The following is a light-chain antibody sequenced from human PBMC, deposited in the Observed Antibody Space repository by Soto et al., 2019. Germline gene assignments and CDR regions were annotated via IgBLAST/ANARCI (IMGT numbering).Light chain of an antibody. J-gene: IGKJ1*01. CDR3: QQSNNWPWT. Sequence: EIVMTQSSATLSVSPGERATLSCRASQTASRNLAWYQQKRGQAPRLLMHSASTRATGFPARFSGSGSGTEFTLTVSSLQAEDFAVYFCQQSNNWPWTFGQGTRVE. V-gene: IGKV3-15*01. CDR1: QTASRN. CDR2: SAS.